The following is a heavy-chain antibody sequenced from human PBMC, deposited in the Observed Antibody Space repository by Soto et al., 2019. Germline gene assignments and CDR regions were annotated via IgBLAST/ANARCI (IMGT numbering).Heavy chain of an antibody. V-gene: IGHV3-7*01. CDR1: GFTCSSYW. D-gene: IGHD2-2*01. Sequence: GGSLRLSCAAAGFTCSSYWMSWVRQAPGKGLEWVANIKQDGSEKYYVDSVKGRFTISRDNAKNSLYLQMNSLRAEDTAVYYCARERLDYCSSTSCHNWFDPWGQGTLVTVSS. J-gene: IGHJ5*02. CDR2: IKQDGSEK. CDR3: ARERLDYCSSTSCHNWFDP.